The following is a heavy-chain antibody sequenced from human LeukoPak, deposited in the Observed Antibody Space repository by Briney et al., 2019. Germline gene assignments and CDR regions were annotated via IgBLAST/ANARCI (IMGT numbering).Heavy chain of an antibody. CDR1: GGSISSSSYY. D-gene: IGHD6-13*01. V-gene: IGHV4-39*07. Sequence: SETLSLTRTVSGGSISSSSYYWGWIRQPPGKGLEWIGSIYYSGSTYYNPSHKSRVTISVDTSKNQFSLKLSSVTAADTAVYYCARFDPQSSSCQYWGQGTLVTVSS. CDR3: ARFDPQSSSCQY. CDR2: IYYSGST. J-gene: IGHJ4*02.